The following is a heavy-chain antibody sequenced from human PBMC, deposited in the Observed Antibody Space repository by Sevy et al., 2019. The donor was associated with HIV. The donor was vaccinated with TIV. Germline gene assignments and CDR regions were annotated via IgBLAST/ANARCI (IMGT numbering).Heavy chain of an antibody. J-gene: IGHJ4*02. CDR1: GFTFSSYA. V-gene: IGHV3-53*01. CDR2: IYSGGST. D-gene: IGHD3-22*01. Sequence: GGSLRLSCAASGFTFSSYAMSWVRQAPGKGLEWVSVIYSGGSTYYADSVKGRFTISRDNSKNTLYLQMNSLRAEDTAVYYCARPHFDSSGYFDYWGQGTLVTVSS. CDR3: ARPHFDSSGYFDY.